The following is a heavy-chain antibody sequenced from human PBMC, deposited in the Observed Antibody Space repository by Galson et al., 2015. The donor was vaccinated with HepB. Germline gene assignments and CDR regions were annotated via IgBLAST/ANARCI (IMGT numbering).Heavy chain of an antibody. J-gene: IGHJ5*02. CDR3: AREGYSSSWYWFDP. V-gene: IGHV7-4-1*02. CDR2: INTNTGNP. Sequence: SVKVSCKASGYTFTSYAMNWVRQAPGQGLEWMGWINTNTGNPTYAQGFTGRFVFSLDTSVSTAYLQISSLKAEDTGVYYCAREGYSSSWYWFDPWGQGTLVTVSS. D-gene: IGHD6-13*01. CDR1: GYTFTSYA.